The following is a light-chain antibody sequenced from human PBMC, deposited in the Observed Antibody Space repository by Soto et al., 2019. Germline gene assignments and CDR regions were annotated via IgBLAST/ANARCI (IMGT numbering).Light chain of an antibody. J-gene: IGKJ5*01. V-gene: IGKV3-15*01. Sequence: EIVLTQSPATLSVSPAQTPTLSCMASQSVGSLLAWYQQKPGQAPRLLIYRASSRATGISGSFSGSGSGTEFTLTITSLQSEDFAVYYCQQYNKWPITFGQGTRLEIK. CDR3: QQYNKWPIT. CDR1: QSVGSL. CDR2: RAS.